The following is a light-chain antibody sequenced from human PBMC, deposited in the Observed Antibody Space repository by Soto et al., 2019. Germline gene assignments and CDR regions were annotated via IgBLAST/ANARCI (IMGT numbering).Light chain of an antibody. J-gene: IGKJ5*01. V-gene: IGKV3-20*01. CDR1: ESVGDY. Sequence: PGERATLSCWASESVGDYLAWYQQKPGQAPRLLIYGATKRTSGTPDRFSGTGSETAFTLTISRLEPEDFAVYYCQQYGSSSITFGQGTRLEIK. CDR3: QQYGSSSIT. CDR2: GAT.